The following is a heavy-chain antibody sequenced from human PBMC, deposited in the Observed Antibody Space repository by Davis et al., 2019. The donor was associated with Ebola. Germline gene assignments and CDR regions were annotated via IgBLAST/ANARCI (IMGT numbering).Heavy chain of an antibody. CDR1: GFTFSTYS. V-gene: IGHV3-21*03. Sequence: GESLKISCAASGFTFSTYSMSWVRQAPGKGLEWVSSISSDSDYIYYADSAKGRFTISRDNAKNSLYLQMNSLRAEDTAVYYCVRDTYYYYNTMDVWGKGTAVTVSS. CDR3: VRDTYYYYNTMDV. CDR2: ISSDSDYI. J-gene: IGHJ6*04.